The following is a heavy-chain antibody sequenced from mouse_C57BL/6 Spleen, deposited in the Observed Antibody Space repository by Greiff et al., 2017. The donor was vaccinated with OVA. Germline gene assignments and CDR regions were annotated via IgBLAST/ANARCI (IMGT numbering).Heavy chain of an antibody. D-gene: IGHD2-5*01. J-gene: IGHJ3*01. CDR3: TTSGYSNRAWFAY. CDR1: GFNIKDDY. V-gene: IGHV14-4*01. CDR2: IDPENGDT. Sequence: EVKLVESGAELVRPGASVKLSCTASGFNIKDDYMHWVKQRPEQGLEWIGWIDPENGDTEYASKFQGKATITADTSSNTAYLQLSSLTSEDTAVYYCTTSGYSNRAWFAYWGQGTLVTVSA.